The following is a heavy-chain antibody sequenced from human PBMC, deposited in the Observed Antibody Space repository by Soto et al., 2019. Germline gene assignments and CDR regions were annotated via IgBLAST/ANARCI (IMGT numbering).Heavy chain of an antibody. CDR3: ARTVIGGFEC. CDR2: IYYSGST. J-gene: IGHJ4*02. D-gene: IGHD3-16*02. CDR1: GGSISSGDYY. Sequence: SETLSLTCTVSGGSISSGDYYWSWIRQPPGKGLEWIGYIYYSGSTYYNPSLRSRVTISVDTSKNQFSLKLSSVTAADTAVYYCARTVIGGFECWGQGTLVTVSS. V-gene: IGHV4-30-4*02.